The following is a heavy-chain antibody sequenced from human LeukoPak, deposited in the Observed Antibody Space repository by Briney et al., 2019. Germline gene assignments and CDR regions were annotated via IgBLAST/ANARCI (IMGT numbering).Heavy chain of an antibody. CDR1: GGSIGTYY. D-gene: IGHD3-16*02. V-gene: IGHV4-59*08. J-gene: IGHJ6*03. CDR3: ARHIGGGIEDMDV. CDR2: IYVTGST. Sequence: SETLSLTCTVSGGSIGTYYWGWIRQSPGKGLGWIGYIYVTGSTRYNPYLQSRVTISVDTSRNQFFLKMSSVTAADTAVYYCARHIGGGIEDMDVWGKGTKVTVSS.